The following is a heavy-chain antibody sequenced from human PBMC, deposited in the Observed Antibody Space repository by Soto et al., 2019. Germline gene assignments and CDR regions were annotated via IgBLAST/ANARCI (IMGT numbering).Heavy chain of an antibody. J-gene: IGHJ6*02. CDR2: IRSKANSYAT. V-gene: IGHV3-73*01. CDR1: GFTFSGSA. Sequence: TGGSLRLSCAASGFTFSGSAMHWVRQASGKGLEWVGRIRSKANSYATAYAASVKGRFTISRDDSKNTAYLQMNSLKTEDTAVYYCTRHGESTAMVTSYGMGVWGQGTTVTVSS. CDR3: TRHGESTAMVTSYGMGV. D-gene: IGHD5-18*01.